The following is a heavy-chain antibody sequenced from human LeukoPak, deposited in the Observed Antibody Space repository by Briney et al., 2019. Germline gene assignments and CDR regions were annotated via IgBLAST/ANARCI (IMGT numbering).Heavy chain of an antibody. D-gene: IGHD7-27*01. CDR3: ARARLGKGVWFDP. V-gene: IGHV3-33*01. CDR1: GFTFSSYG. J-gene: IGHJ5*02. CDR2: IWYDGSNK. Sequence: GGSLRLSCAASGFTFSSYGMHWVRQAPGKGLEWVAVIWYDGSNKYYADSVKGRFTISRDNSKNTLYMQMNSLRAEDTAVYYCARARLGKGVWFDPWGQGTLVTVSS.